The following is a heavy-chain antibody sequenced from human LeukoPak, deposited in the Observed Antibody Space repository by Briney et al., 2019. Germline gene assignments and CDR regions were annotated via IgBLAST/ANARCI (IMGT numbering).Heavy chain of an antibody. CDR1: GYTFSGYY. CDR3: AREGGRGFDWTNDY. D-gene: IGHD3-9*01. Sequence: ASVKVSCKTSGYTFSGYYMHWVRQAPGQGLEWMGWINPNSGGTNYAQKFQGRVTMTRDTSISTAYMELSRLRSDDTAVYYCAREGGRGFDWTNDYWGQGTLVTVSS. CDR2: INPNSGGT. J-gene: IGHJ4*02. V-gene: IGHV1-2*02.